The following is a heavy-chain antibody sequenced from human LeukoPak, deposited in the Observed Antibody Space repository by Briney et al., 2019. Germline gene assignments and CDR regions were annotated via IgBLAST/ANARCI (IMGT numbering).Heavy chain of an antibody. D-gene: IGHD7-27*01. J-gene: IGHJ6*03. Sequence: GGSLRLSCAASGFTSSSYAMSWVRQAPGKGLEWVSAISGSGGSTYYADSVKGRFTISRDNSKNTLYLQMNSLRAEDTAVYYCAKDNWGFYYYYYYMDVWGKGTTVTVSS. V-gene: IGHV3-23*01. CDR1: GFTSSSYA. CDR2: ISGSGGST. CDR3: AKDNWGFYYYYYYMDV.